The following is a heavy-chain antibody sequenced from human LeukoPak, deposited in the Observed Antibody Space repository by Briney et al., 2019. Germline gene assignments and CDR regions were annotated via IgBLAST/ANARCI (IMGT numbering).Heavy chain of an antibody. CDR1: GFTFSNAW. Sequence: GGSLRLSCAASGFTFSNAWMNWVRQAPGKGLEWVGRIKSKTDGGTTDYAAPVKGRFTISRDDSKNTLYLQMNSLKTEDTAVYYCTTAPGTMIVVVIHRLPLDYWGQGTLVTVSS. D-gene: IGHD3-22*01. J-gene: IGHJ4*02. CDR3: TTAPGTMIVVVIHRLPLDY. V-gene: IGHV3-15*07. CDR2: IKSKTDGGTT.